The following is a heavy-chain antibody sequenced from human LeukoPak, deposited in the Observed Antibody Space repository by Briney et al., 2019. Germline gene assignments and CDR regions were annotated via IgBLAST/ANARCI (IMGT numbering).Heavy chain of an antibody. Sequence: SETLSLTCTVSGGSISSYYWSWIRQPPGKGLEWIGYIYYGENTNYNPSLKSRVTMSVDTSMNQFSLKLNSATATDTAVYYCARHYGPWGQGTLVTVSS. CDR3: ARHYGP. CDR2: IYYGENT. V-gene: IGHV4-59*08. CDR1: GGSISSYY. D-gene: IGHD3-10*01. J-gene: IGHJ4*02.